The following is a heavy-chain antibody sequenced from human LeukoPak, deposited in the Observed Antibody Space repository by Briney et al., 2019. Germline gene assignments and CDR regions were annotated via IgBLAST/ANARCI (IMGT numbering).Heavy chain of an antibody. V-gene: IGHV4-39*01. D-gene: IGHD6-13*01. CDR1: GGSISSSSYY. CDR3: ARRGVSFLDY. Sequence: ASETLSLTCTVSGGSISSSSYYWGWIRQPPGKGLEWIGSIYYSGSTYYNPSLKSRVTISVDTSKNQFSLKLSCVTAADTAVYYCARRGVSFLDYWGQGTLVTVSS. J-gene: IGHJ4*02. CDR2: IYYSGST.